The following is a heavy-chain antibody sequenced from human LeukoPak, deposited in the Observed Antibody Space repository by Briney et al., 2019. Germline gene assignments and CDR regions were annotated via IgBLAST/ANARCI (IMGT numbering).Heavy chain of an antibody. V-gene: IGHV1-2*02. Sequence: ASVKVSCKASGYTFTGYYMHWVRQAPGQGLEWMGWINPNSGGTNYAQKFQGRVTMTRDTSISTAYMELSRLRSDDTAVYYCARLYDDAGSVGYWGQGTLVTVSS. CDR3: ARLYDDAGSVGY. CDR1: GYTFTGYY. J-gene: IGHJ4*02. D-gene: IGHD2/OR15-2a*01. CDR2: INPNSGGT.